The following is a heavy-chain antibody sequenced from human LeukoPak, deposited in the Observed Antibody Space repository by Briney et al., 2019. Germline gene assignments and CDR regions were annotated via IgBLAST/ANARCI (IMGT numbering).Heavy chain of an antibody. CDR1: GFTFRSYG. CDR3: EGIAGLFDY. CDR2: IQYDGSNK. Sequence: HPGGSLRLSCAASGFTFRSYGMHWVRQAPGKGLEWVAFIQYDGSNKYYADSVKGRFTISRDNFKNTLYLQMDSLRTEDTAVYYCEGIAGLFDYWGQGTLVTVSS. J-gene: IGHJ4*02. V-gene: IGHV3-30*02. D-gene: IGHD2-15*01.